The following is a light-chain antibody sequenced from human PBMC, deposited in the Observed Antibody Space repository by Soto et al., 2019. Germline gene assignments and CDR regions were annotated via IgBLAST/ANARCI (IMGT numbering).Light chain of an antibody. CDR2: GAS. CDR3: QQYNNWPPKT. Sequence: EIVLTQSPATLSVSPVERATLSCRASQSVSSNLAWYQQKPGQAPRLLIYGASTRATGIPARFSGSGSGTELTLTISSLQSEDFAVYYCQQYNNWPPKTFGQGTKVDI. J-gene: IGKJ1*01. CDR1: QSVSSN. V-gene: IGKV3-15*01.